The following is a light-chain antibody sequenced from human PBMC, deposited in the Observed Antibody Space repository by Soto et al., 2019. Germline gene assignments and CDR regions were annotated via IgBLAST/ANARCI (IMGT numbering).Light chain of an antibody. CDR2: DAS. CDR3: QQYDDWPLT. Sequence: EVLLTQSPATLSVSPGERATLSCRASQSVSIKLAWYQQKPGQAPRLLSHDASTRATGIPARFSGSGSGTEFTLTISSLQSEDFEFYYCQQYDDWPLTFGQGTRLEIK. J-gene: IGKJ5*01. V-gene: IGKV3-15*01. CDR1: QSVSIK.